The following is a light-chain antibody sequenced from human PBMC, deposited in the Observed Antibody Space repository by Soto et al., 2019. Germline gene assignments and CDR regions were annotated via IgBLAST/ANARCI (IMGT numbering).Light chain of an antibody. Sequence: EIVLTQSPGTLSLSPGERATLSCRASQSVTSTHLAWYQQKPGQAPRLLIYAASSRATGIPDRFSGSGSGTGFTLTISRLEPEDFAVYYCQQYGSSPWTFGQGIKVEIK. CDR2: AAS. V-gene: IGKV3-20*01. CDR1: QSVTSTH. J-gene: IGKJ1*01. CDR3: QQYGSSPWT.